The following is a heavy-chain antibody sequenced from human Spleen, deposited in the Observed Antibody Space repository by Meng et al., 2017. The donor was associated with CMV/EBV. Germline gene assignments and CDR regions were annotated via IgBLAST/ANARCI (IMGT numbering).Heavy chain of an antibody. Sequence: GESLKISCAASGFTFSDYYMSWIRQAPGKGLEWVSYISSSGSTIYYADSVKGRFTIPRDNAKNSLYLQMNSLRAEDTAVYYCARAFSSLYGMDVWGQGTTVTVSS. V-gene: IGHV3-11*01. CDR1: GFTFSDYY. CDR2: ISSSGSTI. CDR3: ARAFSSLYGMDV. J-gene: IGHJ6*02.